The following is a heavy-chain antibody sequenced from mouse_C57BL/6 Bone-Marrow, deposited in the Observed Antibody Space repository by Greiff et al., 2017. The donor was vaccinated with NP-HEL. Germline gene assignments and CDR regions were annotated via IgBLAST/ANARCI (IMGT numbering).Heavy chain of an antibody. D-gene: IGHD1-1*01. CDR3: ARKATVVRGAMDY. V-gene: IGHV1-81*01. CDR1: GYTFTSYG. CDR2: IYPRSGNT. Sequence: VQLQESGAELARPGASVKLSCKASGYTFTSYGISWVKQRTGQGLEWIGEIYPRSGNTYYNEKFKGKATLTADKSSSTAYMELRSLTSEDAAVYFCARKATVVRGAMDYWGQGTSVTVSS. J-gene: IGHJ4*01.